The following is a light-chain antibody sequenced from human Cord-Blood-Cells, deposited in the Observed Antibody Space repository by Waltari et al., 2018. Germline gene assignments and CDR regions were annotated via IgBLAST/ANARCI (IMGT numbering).Light chain of an antibody. CDR3: SSYAGSNNLGVV. J-gene: IGLJ2*01. V-gene: IGLV2-8*01. CDR1: SSDVGGYNY. Sequence: QSALTQPPSASGSPGPSVTISCTGTSSDVGGYNYVSWYQQHPGKAPKLMIYEVSKRPSGVPDRFSGSKSGNTASLTVSGLQAEDEADYYCSSYAGSNNLGVVFGGGTKLTVL. CDR2: EVS.